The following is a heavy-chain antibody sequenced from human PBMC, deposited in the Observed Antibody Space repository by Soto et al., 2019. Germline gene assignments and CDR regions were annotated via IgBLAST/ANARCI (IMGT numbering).Heavy chain of an antibody. CDR3: AKSPNFYCSSYHCYKYYFDY. J-gene: IGHJ4*02. CDR2: ISYDGSDK. CDR1: GFTFSSYG. V-gene: IGHV3-30*18. D-gene: IGHD2-2*01. Sequence: LRLSCAASGFTFSSYGMHWVRQAPGKGLEWVAVISYDGSDKYYSDSVRGRFTISRDNSMNTLYLQMNSLRTEDTAVYYCAKSPNFYCSSYHCYKYYFDYWGQGTLVTVSS.